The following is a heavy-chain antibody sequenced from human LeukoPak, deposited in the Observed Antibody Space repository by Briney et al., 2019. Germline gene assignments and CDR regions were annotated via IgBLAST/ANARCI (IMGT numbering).Heavy chain of an antibody. J-gene: IGHJ5*02. D-gene: IGHD6-13*01. CDR2: IYHSGST. CDR1: GGSISSGGYY. Sequence: SQTLSLTCTVSGGSISSGGYYWSWIRQPPGKGLEWIGYIYHSGSTYYNPSLKSRVTISVDRSKNQFSLKLSSVTAADTAVYYCARDLAAALGSWFDPWGQGTLVTVSS. V-gene: IGHV4-30-2*01. CDR3: ARDLAAALGSWFDP.